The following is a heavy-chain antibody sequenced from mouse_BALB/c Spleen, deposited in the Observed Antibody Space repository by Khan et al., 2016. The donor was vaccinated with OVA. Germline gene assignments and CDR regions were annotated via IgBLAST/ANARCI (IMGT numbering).Heavy chain of an antibody. CDR1: GYTFTDFY. D-gene: IGHD1-2*01. J-gene: IGHJ3*01. CDR2: ISPGSGDT. V-gene: IGHV1-77*01. Sequence: QVQLQQSGAELARPGASVKLSCKASGYTFTDFYINWVKQRTGQGLEWIGEISPGSGDTFYNERFKDTATLTADKSSNTAYMQLSSLTSEASAVYFSARRNYFGYTFAYWGQGTLVTVSA. CDR3: ARRNYFGYTFAY.